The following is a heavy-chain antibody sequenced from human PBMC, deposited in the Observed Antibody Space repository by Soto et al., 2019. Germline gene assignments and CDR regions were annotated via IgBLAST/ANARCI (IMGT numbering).Heavy chain of an antibody. J-gene: IGHJ4*02. CDR1: GGTVFTST. D-gene: IGHD2-15*01. Sequence: GASVKVSCKSPGGTVFTSTLSWVRQAPGQRLEWMGRIIPLLGITNYAQNFQDRVIVTADTSTTTAYMALTGLTADDTAIYYFARDLKYCTTGSCYSPHDYWGQGTQVTVSS. CDR3: ARDLKYCTTGSCYSPHDY. V-gene: IGHV1-69*04. CDR2: IIPLLGIT.